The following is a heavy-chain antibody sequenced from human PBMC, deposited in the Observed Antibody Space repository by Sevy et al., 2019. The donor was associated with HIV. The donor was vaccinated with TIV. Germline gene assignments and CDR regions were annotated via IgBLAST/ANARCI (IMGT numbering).Heavy chain of an antibody. CDR2: ISSSGSTI. Sequence: GGSLRLSCAASGFTFSSYEMNWVRQAPGKGLEWVSYISSSGSTIYYADSVKGRFTISRDNAKNSLYLQMNSLRAEDTAVYYCAREFPDYYGSGSSPYDAFDIWGQGTMVTVSS. D-gene: IGHD3-10*01. CDR1: GFTFSSYE. J-gene: IGHJ3*02. V-gene: IGHV3-48*03. CDR3: AREFPDYYGSGSSPYDAFDI.